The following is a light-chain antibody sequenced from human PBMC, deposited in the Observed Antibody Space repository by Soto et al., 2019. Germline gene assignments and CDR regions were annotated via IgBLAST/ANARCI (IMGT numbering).Light chain of an antibody. CDR2: DAS. V-gene: IGKV1-5*01. CDR3: QQYGLYWS. J-gene: IGKJ1*01. CDR1: QSISSW. Sequence: DIQMTQSPFTVSASVGDRVTITCRASQSISSWLAWYQQKPGKAPNLLIYDASSLQSGVPSRFSVSGSGTEFTLTISSLQPDDFATYYCQQYGLYWSFGQGTKVDIK.